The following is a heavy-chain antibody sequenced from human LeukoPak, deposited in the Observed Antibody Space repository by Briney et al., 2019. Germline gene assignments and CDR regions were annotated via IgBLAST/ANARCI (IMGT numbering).Heavy chain of an antibody. CDR3: AKSGYSSGYYYYFDY. D-gene: IGHD3-22*01. Sequence: GGSLRLSCAASGFTFSSYAMSWVRQAPGKGLEWVSAISGSGGSTYYADSVKGRFTISRDNSKNTLYLQMNSLRAEDTAVYYCAKSGYSSGYYYYFDYWGQGTLVTVSS. CDR1: GFTFSSYA. CDR2: ISGSGGST. V-gene: IGHV3-23*01. J-gene: IGHJ4*02.